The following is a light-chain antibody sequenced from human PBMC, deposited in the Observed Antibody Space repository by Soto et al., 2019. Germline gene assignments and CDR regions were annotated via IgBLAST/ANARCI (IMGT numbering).Light chain of an antibody. V-gene: IGKV3-15*01. CDR1: QGVGRS. CDR2: SAS. CDR3: QQYYYWPLT. J-gene: IGKJ4*01. Sequence: LMTQSPATLSTSPGEGATLSCRASQGVGRSVAWYQQTPGQSPRLLIYSASTRASGVPARFSGSGSGTEFTLTISSLQSEDFAVYSCQQYYYWPLTFGGGTKV.